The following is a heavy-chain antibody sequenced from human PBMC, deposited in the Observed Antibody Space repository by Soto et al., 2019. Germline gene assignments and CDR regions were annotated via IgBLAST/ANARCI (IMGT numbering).Heavy chain of an antibody. Sequence: SVKVSCKASGDTFTSYAMNWVRQAPGQRLEWMGWIIPSTATSKYAQKFQGRVTITADESTSTVYMELRTLRPEDTAVYYCAREGLVLVPTTVNSDYYYYAMDVWGQGTTVTVSS. D-gene: IGHD4-17*01. V-gene: IGHV1-69*13. J-gene: IGHJ6*02. CDR2: IIPSTATS. CDR3: AREGLVLVPTTVNSDYYYYAMDV. CDR1: GDTFTSYA.